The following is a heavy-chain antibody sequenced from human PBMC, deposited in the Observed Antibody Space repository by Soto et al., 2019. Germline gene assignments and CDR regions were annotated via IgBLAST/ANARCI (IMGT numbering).Heavy chain of an antibody. V-gene: IGHV3-72*01. CDR1: GFTLSDHY. CDR3: ATWYSGSPRY. D-gene: IGHD1-26*01. Sequence: EVQLVESGGGLVQPGGSLRLSCAASGFTLSDHYMDWVRQAPGKGLEWVGRTKNKANNYIIEYAASVKGRFTISRDDSKYSLYLQMNNLRTEDTAVYYCATWYSGSPRYLGQGTLVTVSS. J-gene: IGHJ4*02. CDR2: TKNKANNYII.